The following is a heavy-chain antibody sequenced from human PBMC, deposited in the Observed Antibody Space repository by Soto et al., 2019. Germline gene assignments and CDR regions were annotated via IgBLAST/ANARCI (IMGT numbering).Heavy chain of an antibody. CDR1: GFTVSSNY. CDR3: ARTYYYDSSGYYQYYFDY. J-gene: IGHJ4*02. Sequence: GGSLRLSCAASGFTVSSNYMSWVRQAPGKGLEWVSVIYSGGSTYYADSVKGRFTISRDNSKNTLYLQMNSLRAEDTAVYYCARTYYYDSSGYYQYYFDYWGQGTLVTVSS. CDR2: IYSGGST. V-gene: IGHV3-53*01. D-gene: IGHD3-22*01.